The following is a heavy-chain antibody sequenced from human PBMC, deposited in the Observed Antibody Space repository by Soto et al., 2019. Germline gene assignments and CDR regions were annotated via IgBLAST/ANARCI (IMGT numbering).Heavy chain of an antibody. Sequence: GGPLRLSCAASGFTFSNAWMNWVRQAPGKGLEWVGLIKSKNDGGATDYAAPVKGRFTISRENSKNKLYLKMNSLKTEDTAVYYCTTYFMGATTSFDYWGQGTLVTVSS. CDR3: TTYFMGATTSFDY. D-gene: IGHD1-26*01. J-gene: IGHJ4*02. CDR1: GFTFSNAW. V-gene: IGHV3-15*07. CDR2: IKSKNDGGAT.